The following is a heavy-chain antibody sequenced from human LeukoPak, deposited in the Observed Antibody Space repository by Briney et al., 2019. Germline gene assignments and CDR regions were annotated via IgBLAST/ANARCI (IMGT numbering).Heavy chain of an antibody. J-gene: IGHJ3*02. CDR3: ARGRGGVWLRQPLSPKIKKPQNAFDI. V-gene: IGHV3-23*01. D-gene: IGHD5-12*01. CDR2: ISGSGGST. Sequence: PGGSLRLSCAASGFTFSSYAMSWVRQAPGKGLEWVSAISGSGGSTYYADSVKGRFTISRDKSKNTLYLQMNSLRAEDTAVYYCARGRGGVWLRQPLSPKIKKPQNAFDIWGQGTMVTVSS. CDR1: GFTFSSYA.